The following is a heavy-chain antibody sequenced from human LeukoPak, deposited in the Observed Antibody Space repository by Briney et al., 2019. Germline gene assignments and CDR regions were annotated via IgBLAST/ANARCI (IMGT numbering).Heavy chain of an antibody. CDR3: ARGGHHYYYYYYMDV. V-gene: IGHV4-39*07. J-gene: IGHJ6*03. CDR1: GGSISSSTYF. CDR2: IYHSGST. Sequence: PSETLSLTCTVSGGSISSSTYFWGWIRQPPGKGLEWIGSIYHSGSTNYNPSLKSRVTISVDTSKNQFSLKLSSVTAADTAVYYCARGGHHYYYYYYMDVWGKGTTVTVSS.